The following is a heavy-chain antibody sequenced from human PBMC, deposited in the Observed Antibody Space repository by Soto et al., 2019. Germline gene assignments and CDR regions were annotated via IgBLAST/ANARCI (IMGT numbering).Heavy chain of an antibody. V-gene: IGHV1-3*01. J-gene: IGHJ4*02. CDR3: ATPGRTTTEFDF. Sequence: QVQIVQSGAEVKKPGASVRVSCKASGYSFSTFAIHWVRQAPGQRLEWMGWINAGNGDTKYSQKFQGRVTITGRTSASTAYMDLSSLRSEDTAVYYCATPGRTTTEFDFWGQGTLVTVSS. CDR2: INAGNGDT. D-gene: IGHD4-4*01. CDR1: GYSFSTFA.